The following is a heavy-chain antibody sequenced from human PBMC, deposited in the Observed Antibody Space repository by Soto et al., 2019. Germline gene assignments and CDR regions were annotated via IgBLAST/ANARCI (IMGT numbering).Heavy chain of an antibody. V-gene: IGHV3-48*04. CDR1: GFTFSSYS. CDR2: IFASSTTI. J-gene: IGHJ4*02. D-gene: IGHD3-9*01. CDR3: ARDKDWAFDY. Sequence: PEGSLRLSCVASGFTFSSYSMVWVRQAPGKGLEWVSYIFASSTTIYYADSVKGRFTVSRDNAQNSLFLLMNSLRVEDTAVYYCARDKDWAFDYWGQGTLVTVSS.